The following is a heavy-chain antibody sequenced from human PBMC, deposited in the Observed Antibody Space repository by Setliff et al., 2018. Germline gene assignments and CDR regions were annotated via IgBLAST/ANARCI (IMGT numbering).Heavy chain of an antibody. CDR3: ARDALYDSNDRNSYYGNWLDP. CDR2: IIPIYGST. J-gene: IGHJ5*02. Sequence: SVKVSCKASGGSFSNYAIIWVRQAPGQGPEWMGGIIPIYGSTNNAEKFQGRVTFSADESMSTVYMELSSLTSADMALYYCARDALYDSNDRNSYYGNWLDPWG. CDR1: GGSFSNYA. D-gene: IGHD3-22*01. V-gene: IGHV1-69*13.